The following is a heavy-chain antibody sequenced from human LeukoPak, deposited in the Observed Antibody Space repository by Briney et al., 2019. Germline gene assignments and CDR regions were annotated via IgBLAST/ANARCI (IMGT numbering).Heavy chain of an antibody. V-gene: IGHV4-4*09. J-gene: IGHJ3*02. D-gene: IGHD2-2*01. Sequence: PSETLSLTCTVSGSISSYYWSWIRQPPGKGLEWIGYIYTSGSTNYNPSLKSRVTISVDTSKNQFSLDLSSVTAADTAVYYCARQKCTSTSCLTKNAFDIWGQGTIVTVSS. CDR3: ARQKCTSTSCLTKNAFDI. CDR1: GSISSYY. CDR2: IYTSGST.